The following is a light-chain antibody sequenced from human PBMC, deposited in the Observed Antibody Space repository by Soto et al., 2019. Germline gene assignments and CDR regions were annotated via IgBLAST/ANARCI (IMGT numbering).Light chain of an antibody. Sequence: DIQMTQSPSSLSASVGDRVTITCRASQSISSYLNWYQQKPGKAPKLLIYAASSLQSRVPSRFSGSGSGTDFTLTISSLQPEDFATYYCPQSYSTPYTFGQGTKLEIK. J-gene: IGKJ2*01. CDR3: PQSYSTPYT. CDR1: QSISSY. CDR2: AAS. V-gene: IGKV1-39*01.